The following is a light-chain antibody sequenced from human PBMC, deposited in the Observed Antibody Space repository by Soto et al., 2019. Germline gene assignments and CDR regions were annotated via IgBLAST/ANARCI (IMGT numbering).Light chain of an antibody. CDR3: QQYNSYSPT. CDR2: DAS. V-gene: IGKV1-5*01. CDR1: QSISSW. Sequence: IQMTQSASTLSASVGNRVTITCRASQSISSWLAWYQQKPGKAPKLLIFDASSLEGGVPSRFGGSGSGTEFTLTISSLQPEDFASYYCQQYNSYSPTFGQGTKVDIK. J-gene: IGKJ1*01.